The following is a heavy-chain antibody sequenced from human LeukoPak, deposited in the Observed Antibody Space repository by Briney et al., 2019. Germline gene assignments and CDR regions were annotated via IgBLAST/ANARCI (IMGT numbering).Heavy chain of an antibody. Sequence: SATLSLTCTVSGGSISSSSYYWGWIRQPPGKGLEWIGSIYYSGSTYYNPSLKSRVTISVDTSKNQFSLKLSSVTAADTAVYYCARLSIVVVPAAISVFDPWGQGTLVTVSS. CDR3: ARLSIVVVPAAISVFDP. J-gene: IGHJ5*02. V-gene: IGHV4-39*01. CDR1: GGSISSSSYY. D-gene: IGHD2-2*02. CDR2: IYYSGST.